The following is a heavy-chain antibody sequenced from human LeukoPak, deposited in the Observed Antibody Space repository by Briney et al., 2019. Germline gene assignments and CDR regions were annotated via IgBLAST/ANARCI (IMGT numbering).Heavy chain of an antibody. V-gene: IGHV1-18*01. D-gene: IGHD3-10*01. CDR2: ISAYNGDT. CDR1: GYTFTSYG. J-gene: IGHJ4*02. CDR3: ARGKRFGELLYG. Sequence: ASVTVSCKASGYTFTSYGISWVRQAPGQGLEWVGWISAYNGDTKYAQNFQDKVTMTTDTSTTTAYMELRSLTSDDTAVYYCARGKRFGELLYGWGQGTLVTVSS.